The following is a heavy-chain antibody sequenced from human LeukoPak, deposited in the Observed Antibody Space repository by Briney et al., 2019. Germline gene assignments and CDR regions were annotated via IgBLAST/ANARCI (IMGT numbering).Heavy chain of an antibody. CDR2: IYNSGST. CDR1: GGSITSSSYY. D-gene: IGHD3-22*01. J-gene: IGHJ4*02. CDR3: ARHDPDTSGYYFDY. V-gene: IGHV4-39*01. Sequence: SETLSLTCTVSGGSITSSSYYWGRIRQPPGKGLEWIGSIYNSGSTHYNPSLKSRVTISVDTSKNQLSLMLSSVTAADTAVYYCARHDPDTSGYYFDYWSQGTLVTVSS.